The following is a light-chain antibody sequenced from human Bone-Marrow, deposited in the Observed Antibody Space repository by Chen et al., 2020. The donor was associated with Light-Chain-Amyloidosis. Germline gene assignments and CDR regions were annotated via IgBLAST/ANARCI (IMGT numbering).Light chain of an antibody. J-gene: IGKJ3*01. CDR1: HDIGNY. CDR2: AAS. V-gene: IGKV1-27*01. Sequence: DIQMTQSPSSLSASVGDSVTIACRASHDIGNYLAWYQQKPSKVPELLIYAASTLHSGVSSRFGGSGSGTDFTLTISSLQPADVSTYYCQQYNSVPHTFGPGTKVDI. CDR3: QQYNSVPHT.